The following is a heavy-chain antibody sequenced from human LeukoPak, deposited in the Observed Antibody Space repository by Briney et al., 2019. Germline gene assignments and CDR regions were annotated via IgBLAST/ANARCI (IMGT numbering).Heavy chain of an antibody. D-gene: IGHD6-19*01. V-gene: IGHV3-48*02. CDR2: ISSGSTI. Sequence: QTGGSLRLSCAASAFTFSSYTMNWVRQAPGKGLEWVSYISSGSTIYYADSVKGRFTISRDNAKNSLYLQMNSLRDEDTAVYYCARDVEQWLVRVYYFDYWGQGTLVTVSS. CDR1: AFTFSSYT. CDR3: ARDVEQWLVRVYYFDY. J-gene: IGHJ4*02.